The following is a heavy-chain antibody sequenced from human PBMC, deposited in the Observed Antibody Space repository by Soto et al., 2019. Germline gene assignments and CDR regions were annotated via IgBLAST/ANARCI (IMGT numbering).Heavy chain of an antibody. CDR2: IYPGDSDT. D-gene: IGHD3-3*01. CDR1: GYSFTSYW. CDR3: ARLHLFHPTVFWSGYHKKYYFDY. Sequence: PGESLKISCKGSGYSFTSYWIGWVRQMPGKGLEWMGIIYPGDSDTRYSPSFQGQVTISADKSISTAYLQWSSLKASDTAMYYCARLHLFHPTVFWSGYHKKYYFDYWGQGTLVTVSS. J-gene: IGHJ4*02. V-gene: IGHV5-51*01.